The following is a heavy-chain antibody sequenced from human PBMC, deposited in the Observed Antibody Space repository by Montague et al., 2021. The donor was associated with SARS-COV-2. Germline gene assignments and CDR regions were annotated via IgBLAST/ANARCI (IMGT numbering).Heavy chain of an antibody. Sequence: SETLSLTCAVYGGSLSGYYWSWIRQPPGEGLEWIAEISHSGSTSSNPSLMSRVTISVDTSKNQFSLKLSSATAADTAVYYCSRGPHRLLFVPRYYGLDVWGQGTTVTVSS. V-gene: IGHV4-34*01. CDR3: SRGPHRLLFVPRYYGLDV. D-gene: IGHD2-2*01. J-gene: IGHJ6*02. CDR2: ISHSGST. CDR1: GGSLSGYY.